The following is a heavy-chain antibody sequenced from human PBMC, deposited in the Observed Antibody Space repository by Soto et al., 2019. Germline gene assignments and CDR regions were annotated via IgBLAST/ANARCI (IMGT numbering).Heavy chain of an antibody. CDR3: AVDTVAAGGSWFDP. D-gene: IGHD2-15*01. J-gene: IGHJ5*02. Sequence: ASVKVSCKTSGGTFSSYAISWVRQAPGQGLEWMGWISAYNGNTNYAQKLQGRVTMTTDTSTSTAYMELRSLRSDDTAVYYCAVDTVAAGGSWFDPWGQGTLVTVSS. CDR2: ISAYNGNT. V-gene: IGHV1-18*01. CDR1: GGTFSSYA.